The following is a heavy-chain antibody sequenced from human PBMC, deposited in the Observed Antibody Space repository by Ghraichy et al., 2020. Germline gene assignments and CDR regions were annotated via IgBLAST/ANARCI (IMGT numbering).Heavy chain of an antibody. V-gene: IGHV3-21*01. CDR3: ASWSDSSGWLDDYFDY. CDR1: GFTFSSYS. D-gene: IGHD6-19*01. J-gene: IGHJ4*02. Sequence: GGSLRLSCAASGFTFSSYSMNWVRQAPGKGLEWVSSISSSSSYIYYADSVKGRFTISRDNAKNSLYLQMNSLRAEDTAVYYCASWSDSSGWLDDYFDYWGQGTLVTVSS. CDR2: ISSSSSYI.